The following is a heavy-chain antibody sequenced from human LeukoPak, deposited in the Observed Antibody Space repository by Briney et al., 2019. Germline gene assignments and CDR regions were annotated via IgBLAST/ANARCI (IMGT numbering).Heavy chain of an antibody. CDR3: ARGTMIVVSKRNYGMDV. Sequence: GGSLRLSCAVSGFTVSSNYMSWVRQAPGKGLEWVSVIYSGGSTYYADSVKGRFTISRDNSKNTLYLQMNSLRAEDTAVYYCARGTMIVVSKRNYGMDVWGQGTTVTVSS. CDR2: IYSGGST. CDR1: GFTVSSNY. D-gene: IGHD3-22*01. V-gene: IGHV3-53*01. J-gene: IGHJ6*02.